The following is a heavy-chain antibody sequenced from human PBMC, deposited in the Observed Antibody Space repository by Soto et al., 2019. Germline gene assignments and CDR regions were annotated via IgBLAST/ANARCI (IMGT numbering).Heavy chain of an antibody. J-gene: IGHJ4*02. CDR3: ARHNYGSGSTYFDY. Sequence: QVQLQESGPGLVKPSETLSLTCTVSGGSISSYYWSWIRQPPGKGLEWIGYIYCSGSTNYNPSLKSRVTISVDTSKNQFSLKLNSMTAADTAVYYCARHNYGSGSTYFDYWGQGTLVTVSS. CDR1: GGSISSYY. V-gene: IGHV4-59*08. CDR2: IYCSGST. D-gene: IGHD3-10*01.